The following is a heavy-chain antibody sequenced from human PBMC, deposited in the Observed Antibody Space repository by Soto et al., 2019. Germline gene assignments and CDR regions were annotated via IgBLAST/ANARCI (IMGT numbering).Heavy chain of an antibody. CDR2: IIPIFGTA. V-gene: IGHV1-69*06. D-gene: IGHD3-3*01. CDR3: ARESSHYDFWSGYYKGPRYYYYYYGMDV. J-gene: IGHJ6*02. Sequence: SVKVSCKASGGTFSSYASSWVRQAPGQGLEWMGGIIPIFGTANYAQKFQGRVTITADKSTSTAYMELSSLRSEDTAVYYCARESSHYDFWSGYYKGPRYYYYYYGMDVWGQGTTVTVSS. CDR1: GGTFSSYA.